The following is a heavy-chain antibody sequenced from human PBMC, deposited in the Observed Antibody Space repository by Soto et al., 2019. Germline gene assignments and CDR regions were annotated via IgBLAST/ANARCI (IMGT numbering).Heavy chain of an antibody. J-gene: IGHJ4*02. CDR2: IKQDGSEI. CDR3: ARGPYYDIFLDF. V-gene: IGHV3-7*03. Sequence: VGSLRLSCAASGFTFSDYYMNWVRQVPGKGLEWVANIKQDGSEIHFVDSLKGRFTISRDNARNSVYLQMNSLRAEDTAVYYCARGPYYDIFLDFWGQGTLVTVSS. CDR1: GFTFSDYY. D-gene: IGHD3-9*01.